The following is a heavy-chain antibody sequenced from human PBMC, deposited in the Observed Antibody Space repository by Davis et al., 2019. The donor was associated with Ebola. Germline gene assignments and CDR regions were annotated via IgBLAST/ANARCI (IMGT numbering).Heavy chain of an antibody. CDR3: AREGSEYSKIGVAPGWFDP. CDR2: INPSGGST. CDR1: GYTFTSYY. D-gene: IGHD4-11*01. J-gene: IGHJ5*02. Sequence: ASVKVSCKASGYTFTSYYMHWVRQAPGQGLEWMGIINPSGGSTSYAQKFQGRVTMTRDTSTSTVYMELSSLRSEDTAVYYCAREGSEYSKIGVAPGWFDPWGQGTLVTVSS. V-gene: IGHV1-46*01.